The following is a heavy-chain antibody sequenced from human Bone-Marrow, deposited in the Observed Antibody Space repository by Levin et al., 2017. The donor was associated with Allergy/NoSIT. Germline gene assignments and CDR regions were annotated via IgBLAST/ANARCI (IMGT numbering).Heavy chain of an antibody. V-gene: IGHV3-48*04. Sequence: PGESLKISCAASGFTFSSFSMNWVRQAPGRGLEWVSYISTSGTTIYYADSVKGRFTISRDNAKNSLFLQMSSLRAEDTAVYYCARRHGDYVGSFEYWGQGTLVTVSS. CDR3: ARRHGDYVGSFEY. J-gene: IGHJ4*02. CDR2: ISTSGTTI. CDR1: GFTFSSFS. D-gene: IGHD4-17*01.